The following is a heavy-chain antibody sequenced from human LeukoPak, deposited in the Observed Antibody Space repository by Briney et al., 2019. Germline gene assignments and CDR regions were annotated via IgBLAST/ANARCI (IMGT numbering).Heavy chain of an antibody. CDR2: ISSTTTI. J-gene: IGHJ6*02. Sequence: PGGSLRLSCAASGFTFSSYEMNWVRQAPGKGLEWVSSISSTTTIYYADSVKGRFTISRDNAKNSLYLQMNSLRVDDTAVYYCVRDGTMDVWGQGTTVTVSS. CDR1: GFTFSSYE. V-gene: IGHV3-69-1*02. D-gene: IGHD1-26*01. CDR3: VRDGTMDV.